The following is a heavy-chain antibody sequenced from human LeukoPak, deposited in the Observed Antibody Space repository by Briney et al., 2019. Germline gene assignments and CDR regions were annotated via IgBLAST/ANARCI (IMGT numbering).Heavy chain of an antibody. CDR3: AKEQWLAPHYFDY. CDR1: GFTFSSYA. J-gene: IGHJ4*02. CDR2: ISGSGGGT. D-gene: IGHD6-19*01. V-gene: IGHV3-23*01. Sequence: GGSLRLSCAASGFTFSSYAMSWVRQAPGKGLEWVSAISGSGGGTYYADSVKGRFTISRDNSKNTLYLQMNSLRAEDAAVYYCAKEQWLAPHYFDYWGQGTLVTVSS.